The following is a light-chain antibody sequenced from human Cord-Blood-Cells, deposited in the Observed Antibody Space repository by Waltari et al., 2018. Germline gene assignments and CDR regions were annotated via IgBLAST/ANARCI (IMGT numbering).Light chain of an antibody. CDR3: CSYAGSSTYWV. Sequence: QSALTQPASVSGSPGQSIPISCTGTSSDVGSYNLVSWYQQHPGKAPKRMIYEGSKRPSGVSNRFSGSKSGNTASLTISGLQAEDEADYYCCSYAGSSTYWVFGGGTKLTVL. V-gene: IGLV2-23*01. J-gene: IGLJ3*02. CDR2: EGS. CDR1: SSDVGSYNL.